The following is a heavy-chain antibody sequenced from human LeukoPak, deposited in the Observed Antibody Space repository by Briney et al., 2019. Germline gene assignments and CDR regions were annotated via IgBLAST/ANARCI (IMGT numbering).Heavy chain of an antibody. D-gene: IGHD1-26*01. Sequence: SVKVSCKASGGTFSSYTISWVRQAPGQGLEWMGRIIPILGIASYAQKFQGRVTITTDKSTSTAYMELSSLRSEDTAVYYCAATRVGATYDAFDIWGQGTMVTVSS. CDR1: GGTFSSYT. V-gene: IGHV1-69*02. J-gene: IGHJ3*02. CDR2: IIPILGIA. CDR3: AATRVGATYDAFDI.